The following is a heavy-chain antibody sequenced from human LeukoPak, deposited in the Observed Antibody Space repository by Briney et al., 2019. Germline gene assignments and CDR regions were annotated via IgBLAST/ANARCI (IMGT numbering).Heavy chain of an antibody. V-gene: IGHV3-23*01. CDR1: GITLSNYG. CDR3: AKRGVVIRVILVGFHKEAYYFDS. D-gene: IGHD3-22*01. Sequence: PGRSLRLSCAVSGITLSNYGMSRVRQAPGKGLEWVAGISDSGGRTNYADSVKGRFTISRDSPKNTLHLQMNSLRAEDTAVYFCAKRGVVIRVILVGFHKEAYYFDSWGQGALVTVSS. CDR2: ISDSGGRT. J-gene: IGHJ4*02.